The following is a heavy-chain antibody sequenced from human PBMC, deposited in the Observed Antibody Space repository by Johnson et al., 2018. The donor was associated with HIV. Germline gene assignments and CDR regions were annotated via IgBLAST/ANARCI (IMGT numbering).Heavy chain of an antibody. Sequence: VQLVESGGGLVKPGGSLRLSCAVSGFTFTSAWMSWVRQAPGKGLEWVSAISGSGGSTYSADSVKGRFTISRDNSKNTLYLQMNSLRAEDTALYYCARGDYDILTGYAFDIWGQGTMVTVSS. J-gene: IGHJ3*02. D-gene: IGHD3-9*01. CDR2: ISGSGGST. CDR1: GFTFTSAW. V-gene: IGHV3-23*04. CDR3: ARGDYDILTGYAFDI.